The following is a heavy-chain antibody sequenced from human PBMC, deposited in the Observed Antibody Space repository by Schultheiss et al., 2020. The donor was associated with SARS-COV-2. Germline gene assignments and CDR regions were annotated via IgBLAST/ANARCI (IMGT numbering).Heavy chain of an antibody. V-gene: IGHV4-34*01. D-gene: IGHD3-22*01. CDR3: ARHGSSGYYLDY. CDR1: GGSISSYY. Sequence: SETLSLTCTVSGGSISSYYWSWIRQPPGKGLEWIGEINHSGSTNYNPSLKSRVTISVDTSKNQFSLKLSSVTAADTAVYYCARHGSSGYYLDYWGQGTLVTVSS. J-gene: IGHJ4*02. CDR2: INHSGST.